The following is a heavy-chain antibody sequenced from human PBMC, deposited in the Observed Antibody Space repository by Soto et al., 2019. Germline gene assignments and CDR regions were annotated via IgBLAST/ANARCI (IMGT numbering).Heavy chain of an antibody. J-gene: IGHJ5*02. V-gene: IGHV4-59*01. D-gene: IGHD1-26*01. CDR2: VAYSGTT. Sequence: QVQLQESGPGLVKPSETLTLTCTVSPGSISSSYWSWIRQPPGRGLEWIGHVAYSGTTKYNPSLKSRGSISVSTSKRQLSLRLTSVTAADTAGYYCAREAQDYYFDHWGQGILVTVSS. CDR3: AREAQDYYFDH. CDR1: PGSISSSY.